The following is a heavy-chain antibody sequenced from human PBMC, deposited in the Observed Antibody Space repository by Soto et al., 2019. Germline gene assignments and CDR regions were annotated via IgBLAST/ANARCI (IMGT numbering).Heavy chain of an antibody. CDR1: GGTHSNYA. D-gene: IGHD2-15*01. Sequence: QVQLVQSGAEVKKPGSSVKVSCKASGGTHSNYAFSWVRQAPGQGLEWVGGTIPIFGAVIYAQKFQGRVTITADRSTSTAYLELSSLRIEDTAVYYCTTWWGAVRYQYYVMDVWGQGTAVSVSS. CDR3: TTWWGAVRYQYYVMDV. CDR2: TIPIFGAV. V-gene: IGHV1-69*06. J-gene: IGHJ6*02.